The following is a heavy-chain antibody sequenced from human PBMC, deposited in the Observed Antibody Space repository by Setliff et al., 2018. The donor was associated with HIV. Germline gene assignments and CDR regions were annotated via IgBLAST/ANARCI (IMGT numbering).Heavy chain of an antibody. D-gene: IGHD3-3*01. CDR3: ARHVSVGPTYYYDS. CDR1: GGSISSGGYF. V-gene: IGHV4-30-4*08. J-gene: IGHJ4*02. Sequence: SETLSLTCTVSGGSISSGGYFWSWIRQLPGKGLEWIGYIYYSGSTFYNPSLKSRVSMSLDTSKNQFSLSLSSVTAADTAIYYCARHVSVGPTYYYDSWGQGTLVTVSS. CDR2: IYYSGST.